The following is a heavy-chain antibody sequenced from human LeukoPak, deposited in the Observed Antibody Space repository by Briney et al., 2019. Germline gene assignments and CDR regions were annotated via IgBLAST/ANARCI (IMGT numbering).Heavy chain of an antibody. J-gene: IGHJ4*02. Sequence: PSETPSLTCSVSGDSIRSDSWSWIRQFPGGGLEWIGYIFTSGSSNYNPSLKSRVTISVDTSKNQFSLSLSSVTAADTAVYYCARTIPDSSGYYYSDYWGQGTLVTVSS. D-gene: IGHD3-22*01. CDR3: ARTIPDSSGYYYSDY. V-gene: IGHV4-4*09. CDR2: IFTSGSS. CDR1: GDSIRSDS.